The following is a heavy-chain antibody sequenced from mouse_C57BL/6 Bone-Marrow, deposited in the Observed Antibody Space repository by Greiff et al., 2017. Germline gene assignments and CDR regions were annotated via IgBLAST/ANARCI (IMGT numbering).Heavy chain of an antibody. V-gene: IGHV1-69*01. CDR2: IDPSDSYT. J-gene: IGHJ4*01. Sequence: QVQLQQPGAELVMPGASVKLSCKASGYTFTRYWMHWVKQRPGQGLEWIGEIDPSDSYTYYNQKFKGKSTLTVDKSSSTAYMQLSSLTSEDSAFYYCARDGSSYNYAMDYWGQGTSVTVSS. CDR1: GYTFTRYW. CDR3: ARDGSSYNYAMDY. D-gene: IGHD1-1*01.